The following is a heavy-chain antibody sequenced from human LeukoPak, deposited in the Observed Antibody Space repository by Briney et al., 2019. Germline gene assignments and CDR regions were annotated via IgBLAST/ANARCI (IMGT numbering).Heavy chain of an antibody. V-gene: IGHV3-21*01. CDR2: ISCSSSYI. CDR1: GFTFSSYS. J-gene: IGHJ4*02. D-gene: IGHD6-13*01. CDR3: ARVRQQLVPAFDY. Sequence: GGSLRLSCAASGFTFSSYSMNWVRQAPGKGLEWVSSISCSSSYIYYADSVKGRFTISRDNAKNSLYLQMNSLRAEDTAVYYCARVRQQLVPAFDYWGQGTLVTVSS.